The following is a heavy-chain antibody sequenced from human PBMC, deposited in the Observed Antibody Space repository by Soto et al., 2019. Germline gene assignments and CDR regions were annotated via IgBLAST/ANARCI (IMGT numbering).Heavy chain of an antibody. CDR2: IRNKANSYTT. J-gene: IGHJ4*02. Sequence: DVQLVESGGGLVQPGGSLRLSCVASRFTFSDHYMDWVRQAPGKGLEWVGRIRNKANSYTTEYAASVKGRFTISRDDSKKSLFLQMNSLKTEDTAVYYCASPRYSSGPIDYWGQGTLVTVSS. D-gene: IGHD6-19*01. CDR1: RFTFSDHY. V-gene: IGHV3-72*01. CDR3: ASPRYSSGPIDY.